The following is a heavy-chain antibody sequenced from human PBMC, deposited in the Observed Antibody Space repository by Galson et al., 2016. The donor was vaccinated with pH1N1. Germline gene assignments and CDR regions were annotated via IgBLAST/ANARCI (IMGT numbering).Heavy chain of an antibody. CDR2: IYWNDDK. CDR3: AHNNYGDYVNWFDP. J-gene: IGHJ5*02. D-gene: IGHD4-17*01. V-gene: IGHV2-5*01. CDR1: GFSLSTNGVG. Sequence: PALVKPTQTLTLTCTSSGFSLSTNGVGVGWIRQPPGKALEWLAVIYWNDDKRYSPSLKSRLTITKDTSKNQVVLTMTSMDPVDTATYYCAHNNYGDYVNWFDPWGQGTLVTVSS.